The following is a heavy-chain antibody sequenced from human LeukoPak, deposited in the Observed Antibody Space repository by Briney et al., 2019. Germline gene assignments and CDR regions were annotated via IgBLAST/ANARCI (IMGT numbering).Heavy chain of an antibody. CDR1: GFSVSTFY. CDR3: ARSGPSVLWSKSFDY. V-gene: IGHV3-66*01. J-gene: IGHJ4*02. CDR2: LYTAGPT. Sequence: GESLRLSCAASGFSVSTFYMSWVRQAPGKGLEWVSVLYTAGPTYYADSVQGRFTISRDNSKNTLFLQMDNLRADDTATYYCARSGPSVLWSKSFDYWGQGALVTVSS. D-gene: IGHD3-10*01.